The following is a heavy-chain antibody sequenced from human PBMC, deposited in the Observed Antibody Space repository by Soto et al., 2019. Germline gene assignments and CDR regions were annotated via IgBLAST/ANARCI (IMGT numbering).Heavy chain of an antibody. Sequence: SETLSLTCAVYGGSFSGYYWSWIRPPPGKGLEWIGEINHSGSTNYNPSLKSRVTISVDTSKNQFSLKLSSVTAADTAVYYCARGGPSIAARFRYWGQGTLVTVSS. CDR3: ARGGPSIAARFRY. J-gene: IGHJ4*02. V-gene: IGHV4-34*01. CDR1: GGSFSGYY. D-gene: IGHD6-6*01. CDR2: INHSGST.